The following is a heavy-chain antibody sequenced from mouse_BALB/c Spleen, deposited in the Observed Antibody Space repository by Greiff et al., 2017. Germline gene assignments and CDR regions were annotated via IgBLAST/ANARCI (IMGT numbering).Heavy chain of an antibody. J-gene: IGHJ3*01. Sequence: EVKLMESGGGLVKPGGSLKLSCAASGFTFSSYAMSWVRQTPEKRLEWVASISSGGSTYYPDSVKGRFTISRDNARNILYLQMSSLRSEDTAMYYCARGRDYDYPWFAYWGQGTLVTVSA. CDR2: ISSGGST. CDR3: ARGRDYDYPWFAY. CDR1: GFTFSSYA. D-gene: IGHD2-4*01. V-gene: IGHV5-6-5*01.